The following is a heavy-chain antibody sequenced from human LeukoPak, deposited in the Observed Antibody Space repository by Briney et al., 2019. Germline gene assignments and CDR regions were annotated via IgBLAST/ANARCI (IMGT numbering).Heavy chain of an antibody. V-gene: IGHV1-18*01. D-gene: IGHD6-13*01. Sequence: ASVKVSCKASGYTFTSYGISWVRQAPGQGLEWMGWISAYNGNTNYAQKLQGRVTMTTDTSTSTAYMELRSLRSDDTAVYYCARDSPASGIAPTFDPCSHGTLVTVSS. CDR3: ARDSPASGIAPTFDP. J-gene: IGHJ5*02. CDR2: ISAYNGNT. CDR1: GYTFTSYG.